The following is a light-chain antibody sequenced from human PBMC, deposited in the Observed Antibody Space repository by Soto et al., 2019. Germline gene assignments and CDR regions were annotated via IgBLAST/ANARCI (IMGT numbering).Light chain of an antibody. Sequence: DIQMTQSPSTLSASVGDRVTVTCRASQSISSWLAWYQQRPREAPKLLIYGASSLESVVPSRCRGSGSGTEFNLTICIRQPAALAAEYCQQYGTSSPTFVQGTKLEI. CDR3: QQYGTSSPT. J-gene: IGKJ2*01. CDR2: GAS. CDR1: QSISSW. V-gene: IGKV1-5*01.